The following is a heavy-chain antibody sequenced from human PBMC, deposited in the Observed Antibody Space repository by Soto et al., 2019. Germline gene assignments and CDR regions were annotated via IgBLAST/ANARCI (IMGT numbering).Heavy chain of an antibody. CDR1: GFTFSNYA. CDR2: ISSSSGNT. D-gene: IGHD5-12*01. J-gene: IGHJ4*02. V-gene: IGHV3-23*01. Sequence: EVSLLESGGGLVQPGGSLRLSCEASGFTFSNYAMNWVRQAPGKGLDWVSTISSSSGNTYYGDTVKGQFTISRDNSKNFLYLQMNSLRGDDTAVYYCAKVGSERYSGQQSDYWGQGTLVTISS. CDR3: AKVGSERYSGQQSDY.